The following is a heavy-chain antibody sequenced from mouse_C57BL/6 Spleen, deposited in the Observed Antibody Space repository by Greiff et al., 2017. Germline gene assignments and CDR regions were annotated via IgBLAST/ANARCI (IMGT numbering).Heavy chain of an antibody. CDR2: INPYNGGT. D-gene: IGHD2-4*01. J-gene: IGHJ4*01. CDR1: GYTFTDYY. Sequence: EVQLQQSGPVLVKPGASVKMSCKASGYTFTDYYMNWVKQSHGKSLEWIGVINPYNGGTSYNQKFKGKATLTVDKSSSTAYMELNSLTSEDSAVYYCARDYDYPSYAMDYWGQGTSVTVSS. V-gene: IGHV1-19*01. CDR3: ARDYDYPSYAMDY.